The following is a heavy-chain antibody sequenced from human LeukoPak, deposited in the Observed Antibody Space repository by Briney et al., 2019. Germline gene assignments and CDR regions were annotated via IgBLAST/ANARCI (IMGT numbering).Heavy chain of an antibody. CDR1: AFTFSSYA. J-gene: IGHJ4*02. CDR2: ISGSGDST. Sequence: PGGSQRLSCAASAFTFSSYAMSWVRQAPGKGLEWVSVISGSGDSTYYADSVKGRFTISRDNSKNTLYLQMNSLRAEDTAVYYCAKGPTARTIAVAAHAAPFDYWGQGTLVTVSS. CDR3: AKGPTARTIAVAAHAAPFDY. V-gene: IGHV3-23*01. D-gene: IGHD6-19*01.